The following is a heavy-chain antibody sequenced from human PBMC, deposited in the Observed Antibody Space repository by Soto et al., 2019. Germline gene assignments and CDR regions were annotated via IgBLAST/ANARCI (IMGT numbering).Heavy chain of an antibody. J-gene: IGHJ6*02. CDR1: GCTFISYA. CDR3: ARGYDFWSGYYYPYGMDV. Sequence: GGSLRLSCAASGCTFISYAMHWVRQAPGKGLEWVAVISYDGSNKNYADSVKGRLTISRDNSKNTLYLQMNSLRAEDTAVYYCARGYDFWSGYYYPYGMDVWGQGTTVTVSS. V-gene: IGHV3-30-3*01. D-gene: IGHD3-3*01. CDR2: ISYDGSNK.